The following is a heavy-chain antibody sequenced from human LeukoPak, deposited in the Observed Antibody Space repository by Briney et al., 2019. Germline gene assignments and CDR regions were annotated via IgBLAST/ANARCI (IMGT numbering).Heavy chain of an antibody. Sequence: GGSLRLSCAASGFTVSSNYMSWVRQAPGKGLEWVSVIYSGGSTYYADSVKGRFTISRDNSKNTLYLQMNSLRAEDTAVYYCARAPPSARDAFDNWGQGTMVTVSS. CDR3: ARAPPSARDAFDN. CDR1: GFTVSSNY. J-gene: IGHJ3*02. V-gene: IGHV3-53*01. CDR2: IYSGGST.